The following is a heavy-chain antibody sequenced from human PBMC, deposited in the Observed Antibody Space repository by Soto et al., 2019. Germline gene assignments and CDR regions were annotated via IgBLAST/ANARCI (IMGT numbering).Heavy chain of an antibody. D-gene: IGHD2-21*02. CDR3: AKDGDWLLY. CDR2: ISYDGSNK. J-gene: IGHJ4*02. Sequence: GGSLRLSCASSGFTFSSYGMHWVRQAPGKGLEWVAVISYDGSNKYYADSVKGRFTISRDNSKNTLYLQMNSLRAEDTAVYYCAKDGDWLLYWGQGTLVTVSS. V-gene: IGHV3-30*18. CDR1: GFTFSSYG.